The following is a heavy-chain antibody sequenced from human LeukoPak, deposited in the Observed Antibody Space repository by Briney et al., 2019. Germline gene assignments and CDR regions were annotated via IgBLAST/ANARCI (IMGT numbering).Heavy chain of an antibody. Sequence: GGSLRLSCAASGFTFDDYAMHWVRQAPGKGLEWVSGISWNSGSIGYADSVKGRFTISRDNAKNSLYLQMNSLRAEDTALYFCAKDLTYSSQGGSDSWGQGTLVTVSS. V-gene: IGHV3-9*01. J-gene: IGHJ4*02. CDR1: GFTFDDYA. CDR3: AKDLTYSSQGGSDS. CDR2: ISWNSGSI. D-gene: IGHD3-16*01.